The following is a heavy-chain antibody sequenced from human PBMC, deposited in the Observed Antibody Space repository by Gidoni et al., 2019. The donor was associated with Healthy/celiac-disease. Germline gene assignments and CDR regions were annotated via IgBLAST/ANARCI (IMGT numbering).Heavy chain of an antibody. Sequence: EVQLLESGGGLVHPWGSLRISCAAYGFPLRSYAMSWVRQAPGKGLEWVSAISGSGGSTYYADSVKGRFTISRDNAKNTLYLQMNSLRAEDTAVYYCAKGHVTMIVVVIGFDYWGQGTLVTVSS. CDR1: GFPLRSYA. CDR3: AKGHVTMIVVVIGFDY. J-gene: IGHJ4*02. CDR2: ISGSGGST. D-gene: IGHD3-22*01. V-gene: IGHV3-23*01.